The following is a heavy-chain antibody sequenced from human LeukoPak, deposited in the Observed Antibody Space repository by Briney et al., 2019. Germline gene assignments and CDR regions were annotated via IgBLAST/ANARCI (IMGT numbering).Heavy chain of an antibody. D-gene: IGHD3-16*02. Sequence: ASVKVSCKASGGTFSSYAISWVRQAPGQGLEWMGGIIPIFGTANYAQKLQGRVTITTDTSTSTAYMELRSLRSDDTAVYYCARDGAAASLKRLSRPNDWFDPWGQGTLVTVSS. CDR3: ARDGAAASLKRLSRPNDWFDP. V-gene: IGHV1-69*05. CDR1: GGTFSSYA. J-gene: IGHJ5*02. CDR2: IIPIFGTA.